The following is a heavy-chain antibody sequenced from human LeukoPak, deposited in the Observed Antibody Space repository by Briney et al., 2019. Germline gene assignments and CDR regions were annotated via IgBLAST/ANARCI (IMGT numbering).Heavy chain of an antibody. CDR3: AAVGFWSGYSPYFDY. D-gene: IGHD3-3*01. CDR1: GYSFTSYW. Sequence: GESLKISCKGSGYSFTSYWIGWVRQMPGKGLEWMGIIYPGDSDTRYSPSFQGQVTISADESISTAYLQWSSLKASDTAMYYCAAVGFWSGYSPYFDYWGQGTLVTVSS. CDR2: IYPGDSDT. V-gene: IGHV5-51*01. J-gene: IGHJ4*02.